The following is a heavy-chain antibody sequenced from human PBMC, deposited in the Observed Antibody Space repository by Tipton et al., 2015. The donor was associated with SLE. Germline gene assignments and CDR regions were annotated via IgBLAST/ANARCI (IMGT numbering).Heavy chain of an antibody. CDR3: ARVELGDFWSGYYTGDAFDI. CDR2: IIPIFGTA. D-gene: IGHD3-3*01. J-gene: IGHJ3*02. CDR1: GGTFSSYA. Sequence: QPGAEVKKPGSSVKVSCKASGGTFSSYAISWVRQAPGQGLEWMGGIIPIFGTANYAQKFQGRVTITADKSTSTAYMELRSLRSDDTAVYYCARVELGDFWSGYYTGDAFDIWGQATMVTVSS. V-gene: IGHV1-69*06.